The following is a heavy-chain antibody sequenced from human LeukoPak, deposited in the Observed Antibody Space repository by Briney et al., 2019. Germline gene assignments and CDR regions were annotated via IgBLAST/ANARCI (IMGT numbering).Heavy chain of an antibody. Sequence: SETLSLTCAVYGGSFSGYYWSWIRQPPGKGLEWIGEINHSGSTNYNPSLKSRVTISVDTSKNQFSLKLSSVTAADTAVNYCARWRPKQQLGYYFDYWGQGTLVTVSS. CDR2: INHSGST. V-gene: IGHV4-34*01. J-gene: IGHJ4*02. D-gene: IGHD6-13*01. CDR1: GGSFSGYY. CDR3: ARWRPKQQLGYYFDY.